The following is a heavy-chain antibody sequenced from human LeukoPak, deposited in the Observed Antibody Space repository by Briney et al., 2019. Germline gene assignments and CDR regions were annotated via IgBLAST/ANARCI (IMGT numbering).Heavy chain of an antibody. J-gene: IGHJ1*01. CDR3: ARDGYCRGSSCPFQH. V-gene: IGHV1-2*02. Sequence: ASVKVSCKASGYTFIAYYMFWVRHAPGQGLEWMGWINPNSGATGHAQKFQGRVTMTRDTSISTSYMEVTGLRSDDTDVYFCARDGYCRGSSCPFQHWGQGTMVTVSS. CDR1: GYTFIAYY. CDR2: INPNSGAT. D-gene: IGHD2-2*03.